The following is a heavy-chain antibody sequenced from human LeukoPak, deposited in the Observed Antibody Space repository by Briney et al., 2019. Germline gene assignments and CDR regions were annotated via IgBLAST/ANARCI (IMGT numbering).Heavy chain of an antibody. V-gene: IGHV1-2*04. J-gene: IGHJ1*01. CDR2: INPNSGGT. CDR3: ARGYCSGGSCYLEYFQH. Sequence: ASVKVSCKASGYTFTGYYIHWVRQAPGQGLEWMGWINPNSGGTNYAQKFQGWVTMTRDTSISTAYMELSRLRSDDTAVYYCARGYCSGGSCYLEYFQHWGQGTLVTVSS. D-gene: IGHD2-15*01. CDR1: GYTFTGYY.